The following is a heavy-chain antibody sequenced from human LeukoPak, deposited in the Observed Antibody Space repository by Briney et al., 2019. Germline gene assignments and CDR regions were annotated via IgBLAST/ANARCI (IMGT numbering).Heavy chain of an antibody. D-gene: IGHD1-26*01. J-gene: IGHJ4*02. V-gene: IGHV3-23*01. CDR2: ISGTGDSP. CDR1: GFTFRSYA. CDR3: AREKVGATTYFDY. Sequence: PGGSLRLSCAASGFTFRSYAMNWVRQAPGKGLEWVSAISGTGDSPHYADSVKGRFTISRDNSKNTLYLQMNSLRAEDTAVYYCAREKVGATTYFDYWGQGTLVTVSS.